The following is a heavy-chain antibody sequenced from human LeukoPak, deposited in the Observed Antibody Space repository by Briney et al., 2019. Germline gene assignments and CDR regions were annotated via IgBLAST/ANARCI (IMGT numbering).Heavy chain of an antibody. J-gene: IGHJ4*02. Sequence: GGSLRLSCAASGFTFSSYWMHWVRQAPGKGLEWVSRINSDGGSTTYADSVKGRFTISRDNAKNTMYLQMSSLRADDSAVYYRGRGGLTGQMAAFDYWGQGALVTVST. V-gene: IGHV3-74*01. CDR3: GRGGLTGQMAAFDY. CDR1: GFTFSSYW. CDR2: INSDGGST. D-gene: IGHD3-9*01.